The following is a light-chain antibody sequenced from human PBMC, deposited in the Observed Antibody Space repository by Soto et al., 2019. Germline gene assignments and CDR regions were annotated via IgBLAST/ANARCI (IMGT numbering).Light chain of an antibody. CDR2: EVS. CDR1: SSDVGSYNR. Sequence: QSVLTQPPSVSGSPGQSVTSSCDGTSSDVGSYNRVSWHQQPPGTAPKLMIYEVSNRPSGVPDRFSGSKSGNTASLTISGLQAEDEADYYCSSYTSSSTLVFGGGTKLTVL. CDR3: SSYTSSSTLV. J-gene: IGLJ2*01. V-gene: IGLV2-18*02.